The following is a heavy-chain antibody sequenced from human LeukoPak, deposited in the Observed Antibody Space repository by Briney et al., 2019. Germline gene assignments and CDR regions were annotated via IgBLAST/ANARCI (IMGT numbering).Heavy chain of an antibody. CDR1: GYTFTSYY. Sequence: ASVKVSCKASGYTFTSYYMHWVRQAPGKGLEWMGGFDPEDGETIYAQKFQGRVTMTEDTSTDTAYMELSSLRSEDTAVYYCATGLPFQTGTIDYWGQGTLVTVSS. CDR2: FDPEDGET. V-gene: IGHV1-24*01. J-gene: IGHJ4*02. CDR3: ATGLPFQTGTIDY. D-gene: IGHD1-1*01.